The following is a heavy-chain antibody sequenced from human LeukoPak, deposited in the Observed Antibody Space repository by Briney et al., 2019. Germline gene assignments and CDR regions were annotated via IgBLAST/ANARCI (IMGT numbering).Heavy chain of an antibody. D-gene: IGHD4-17*01. CDR2: ILYDGSNK. Sequence: GGSLRLSCAASGFTFSTHAMHWVRQAPGKGLEWVALILYDGSNKHYADSVKSRFTISRDNAKNSLYLQMNSLRAEDTAVYYCARALLYGAWGQGTLVTVSS. CDR1: GFTFSTHA. J-gene: IGHJ5*02. V-gene: IGHV3-30-3*01. CDR3: ARALLYGA.